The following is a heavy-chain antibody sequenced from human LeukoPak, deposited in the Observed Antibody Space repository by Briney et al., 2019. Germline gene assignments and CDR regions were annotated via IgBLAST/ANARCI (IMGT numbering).Heavy chain of an antibody. CDR2: INTDGRTT. J-gene: IGHJ4*02. V-gene: IGHV3-74*01. D-gene: IGHD1-26*01. Sequence: GGSLRLSCAASGFTFSNDWMHWVRQAPGKGLVWVSRINTDGRTTTYADSVKGRFTISRDNAKNTLYLKMNSLRVEDTAVYYCARGRGGSYHYWGQGTLVTVSS. CDR1: GFTFSNDW. CDR3: ARGRGGSYHY.